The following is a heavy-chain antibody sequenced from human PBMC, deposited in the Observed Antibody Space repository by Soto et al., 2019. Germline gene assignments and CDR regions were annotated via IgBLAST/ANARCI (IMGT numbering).Heavy chain of an antibody. CDR3: TTDWNDAHYYYYYGMDV. J-gene: IGHJ6*02. D-gene: IGHD1-1*01. V-gene: IGHV3-15*01. Sequence: PAWSPGICCAASGFTVSNAWMSWVRKAPGKGLEWVGRIKSKTDGGTTDYAAPVKGRFTISRDDSKNTLYLQMNSLKTEDTAVYYCTTDWNDAHYYYYYGMDVWGQGTTVTVSS. CDR1: GFTVSNAW. CDR2: IKSKTDGGTT.